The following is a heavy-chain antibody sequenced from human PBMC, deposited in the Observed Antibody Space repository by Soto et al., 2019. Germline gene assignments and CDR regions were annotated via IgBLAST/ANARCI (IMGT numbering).Heavy chain of an antibody. CDR3: ARTRLCGGDCYSAYYFDF. D-gene: IGHD2-21*02. CDR2: MNPSSGNT. J-gene: IGHJ4*02. V-gene: IGHV1-8*01. Sequence: ASVKVSCKASGYTFTNYDINWVRQATGQGLEWMGWMNPSSGNTGYIQKFQGRVTMTRNTSTSTAYLEPTSLTSDDTAVYYCARTRLCGGDCYSAYYFDFWGQGALVTVSS. CDR1: GYTFTNYD.